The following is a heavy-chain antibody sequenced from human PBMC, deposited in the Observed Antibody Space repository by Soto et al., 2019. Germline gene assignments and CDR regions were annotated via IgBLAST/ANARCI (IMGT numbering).Heavy chain of an antibody. CDR2: IIPIFGTA. D-gene: IGHD3-10*01. CDR3: ARDLGPFTMVRGSAWFDL. Sequence: QVQLVQSGAEVKKPGSSVKVSCKASGGTFSSYAISCVRQPPGQGLEWMGGIIPIFGTANYAQKFQGRVTITAYESTSTSYVELSSLRSEDTAVYYGARDLGPFTMVRGSAWFDLWGQGTLVPVSS. J-gene: IGHJ5*02. CDR1: GGTFSSYA. V-gene: IGHV1-69*01.